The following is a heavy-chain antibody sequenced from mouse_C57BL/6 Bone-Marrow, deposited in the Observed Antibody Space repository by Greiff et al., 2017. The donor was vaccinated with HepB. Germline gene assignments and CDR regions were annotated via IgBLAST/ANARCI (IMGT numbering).Heavy chain of an antibody. CDR1: GYTFTDYY. D-gene: IGHD4-1*01. J-gene: IGHJ3*01. CDR2: INPYNGGT. V-gene: IGHV1-19*01. CDR3: ARYETGTLFAY. Sequence: EVQLQQSGPVLVKPGASVKMSCKASGYTFTDYYMNWVKQSHGKSLEWIGVINPYNGGTSYNQKFKGKATLTVDKSSSTAYMELNSLTSEDSAVYYCARYETGTLFAYWGQGTLVTVSA.